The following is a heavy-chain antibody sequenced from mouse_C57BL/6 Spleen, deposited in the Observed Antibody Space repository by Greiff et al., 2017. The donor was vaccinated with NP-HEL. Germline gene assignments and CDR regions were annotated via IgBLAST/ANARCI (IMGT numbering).Heavy chain of an antibody. J-gene: IGHJ4*01. CDR2: IYPGDGDT. V-gene: IGHV1-80*01. CDR3: ARSGYYEYDDYAMDY. CDR1: GYAFSSYW. D-gene: IGHD2-4*01. Sequence: VQLQQSGAELVKPGASVKISCKASGYAFSSYWMNWVKQRPGKGLEWIGQIYPGDGDTNYNGKFKGKATLTADKSSSTAYMQLSSLTSEDSAVYLCARSGYYEYDDYAMDYWGQGTSVTVSS.